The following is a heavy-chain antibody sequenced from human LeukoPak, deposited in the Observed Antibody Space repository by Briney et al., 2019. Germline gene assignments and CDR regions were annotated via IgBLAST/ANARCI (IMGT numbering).Heavy chain of an antibody. CDR3: ATTGSGSYLPVFHY. CDR2: IYSAGST. Sequence: GGSLRPSCGASGFTASNNCMHWVRQTPGKGLEWVSVIYSAGSTYYADSVKGRFTVSRDKSKNTLFLQMNSLRAEDTAVYYCATTGSGSYLPVFHYWGQGTLVTVSS. V-gene: IGHV3-66*01. D-gene: IGHD3-10*01. CDR1: GFTASNNC. J-gene: IGHJ4*02.